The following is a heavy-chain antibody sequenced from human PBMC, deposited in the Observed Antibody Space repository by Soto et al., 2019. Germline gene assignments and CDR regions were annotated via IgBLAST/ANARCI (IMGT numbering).Heavy chain of an antibody. CDR2: IKSKTDGGTT. V-gene: IGHV3-15*01. CDR3: TTEIVGATTGAFDI. J-gene: IGHJ3*02. D-gene: IGHD1-26*01. CDR1: GFTFSNAW. Sequence: GGSLRLSCAASGFTFSNAWMSWVRQAPGKGLEWVSRIKSKTDGGTTDYAAPVKGRFTISRDDSKNTLYLQMNSLKTEDTAVYYCTTEIVGATTGAFDIWGQGTMVTVSS.